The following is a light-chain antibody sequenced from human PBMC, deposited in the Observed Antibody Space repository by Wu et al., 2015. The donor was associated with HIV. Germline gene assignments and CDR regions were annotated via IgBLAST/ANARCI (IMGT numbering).Light chain of an antibody. Sequence: VMTQSPVTLSVSPGERATLSCRASQSVSSNLAWYQQKPGQAPRLLIYDASARATGIPARFSGSGSGTEFTLTISRMQSEDFAVYYCQQYNDWPRTFGQGPRWKS. V-gene: IGKV3-15*01. CDR1: QSVSSN. J-gene: IGKJ1*01. CDR3: QQYNDWPRT. CDR2: DAS.